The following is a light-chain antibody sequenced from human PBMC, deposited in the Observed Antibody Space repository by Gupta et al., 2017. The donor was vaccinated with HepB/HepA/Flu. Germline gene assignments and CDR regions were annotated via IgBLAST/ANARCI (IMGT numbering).Light chain of an antibody. V-gene: IGKV3-15*01. J-gene: IGKJ4*01. CDR3: QQHNNWPALT. CDR2: GAS. Sequence: EIVMTQYPATLSVSPGERATLSCRASQSVSSNLAWYQQKHGQAPRLLIYGASTRATGIPARFSGSGSGTEFTLTISSLQSEDFAVYYCQQHNNWPALTVGGGTKVEIK. CDR1: QSVSSN.